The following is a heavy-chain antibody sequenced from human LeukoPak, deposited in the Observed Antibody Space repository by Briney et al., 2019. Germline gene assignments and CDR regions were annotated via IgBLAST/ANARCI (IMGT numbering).Heavy chain of an antibody. V-gene: IGHV1-69*01. CDR3: ARDSPGSMVRGVMWFDP. CDR1: GGTFSSYA. CDR2: IIPIFGTA. J-gene: IGHJ5*02. Sequence: SVKVSCKASGGTFSSYAISWVRQAPGQGLEWMGGIIPIFGTANYAQKFQGRVTITADESTSTAYMELSSLRSEDTAVYYCARDSPGSMVRGVMWFDPWGQGTLVTVSS. D-gene: IGHD3-10*01.